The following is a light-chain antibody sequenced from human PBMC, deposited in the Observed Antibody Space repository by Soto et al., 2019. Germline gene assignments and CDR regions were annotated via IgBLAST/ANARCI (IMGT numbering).Light chain of an antibody. J-gene: IGLJ1*01. Sequence: QPVLTQPPSVSAAPRQRVTLSCSGSRSNIGNNAVNWYQQVPGKAPKLLIYLDDLVPSGVSDRFSGSKSGTSAALTISGLQSEDEADYYCAAWDDGLNGFVFGTGTKLTVL. V-gene: IGLV1-36*01. CDR2: LDD. CDR3: AAWDDGLNGFV. CDR1: RSNIGNNA.